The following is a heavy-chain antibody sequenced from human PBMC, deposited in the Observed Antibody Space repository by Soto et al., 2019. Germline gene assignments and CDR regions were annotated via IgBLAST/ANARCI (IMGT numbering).Heavy chain of an antibody. V-gene: IGHV3-11*05. Sequence: PGGSLRVSCAASGFTFSDYYMSWIRQAPGKGLEWVSYISSSSSYTNYAGSVKGRFTISRDNAKNSLYLQMNSLRAEDTAVYYCARVVSFVSNQSRDYYYYGMDVWGQGTTVSVSS. J-gene: IGHJ6*02. CDR3: ARVVSFVSNQSRDYYYYGMDV. D-gene: IGHD2-2*01. CDR2: ISSSSSYT. CDR1: GFTFSDYY.